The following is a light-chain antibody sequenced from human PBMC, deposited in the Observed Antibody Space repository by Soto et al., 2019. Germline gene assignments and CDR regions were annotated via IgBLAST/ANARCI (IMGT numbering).Light chain of an antibody. CDR1: QDIKNY. V-gene: IGKV1-27*01. J-gene: IGKJ4*01. CDR3: QKYNSAPLT. CDR2: AAS. Sequence: DIQMTQSPSSLSASVGDRVTITCRASQDIKNYLARYQQKPGKAPKLLIYAASTLQSGVPSRFSGSGSGTDFTLTISSLQPEDVATYYCQKYNSAPLTFGGGTKVEIK.